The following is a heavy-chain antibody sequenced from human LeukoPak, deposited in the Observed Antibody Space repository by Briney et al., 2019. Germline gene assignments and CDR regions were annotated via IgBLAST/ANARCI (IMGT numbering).Heavy chain of an antibody. CDR3: ATVSTVTTGFDP. CDR2: FDPEDGET. J-gene: IGHJ5*02. D-gene: IGHD4-17*01. CDR1: GYALTELS. Sequence: GASVKVSCKVSGYALTELSMHWVRQAPGKGLEWMGGFDPEDGETIYAQKFQGRVTMTEDTSTDTAYMELSSLRSEDTAVYYCATVSTVTTGFDPWGQGTLVTVSS. V-gene: IGHV1-24*01.